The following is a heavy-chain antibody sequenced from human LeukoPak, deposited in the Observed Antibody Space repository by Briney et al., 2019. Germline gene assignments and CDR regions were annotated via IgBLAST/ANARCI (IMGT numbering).Heavy chain of an antibody. CDR2: IYHSGST. J-gene: IGHJ5*02. CDR1: VGSISSSSYY. CDR3: ARHGNYYDTSQSDP. Sequence: PSETLSPTCTVSVGSISSSSYYWGWIRQPPGKGLEWIGSIYHSGSTYYNPSLKSRVTISVDTSKNQFSLKLSSVTAADTAVYYCARHGNYYDTSQSDPWGQGTLVTVSS. D-gene: IGHD3-22*01. V-gene: IGHV4-39*01.